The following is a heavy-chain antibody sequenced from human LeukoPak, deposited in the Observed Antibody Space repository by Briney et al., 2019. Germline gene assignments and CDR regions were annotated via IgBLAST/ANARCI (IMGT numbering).Heavy chain of an antibody. D-gene: IGHD1-26*01. V-gene: IGHV3-7*03. Sequence: GGSLRLSCEASGFTLSDYWMNWVRQAPGKGLEWVANIKQDGSDKKYLDSVKGRFTISRDNAKNSVYLQMDSLRVEETAVYYCVRGGRGERPNYWGQGTLVTVSS. CDR2: IKQDGSDK. CDR1: GFTLSDYW. J-gene: IGHJ4*02. CDR3: VRGGRGERPNY.